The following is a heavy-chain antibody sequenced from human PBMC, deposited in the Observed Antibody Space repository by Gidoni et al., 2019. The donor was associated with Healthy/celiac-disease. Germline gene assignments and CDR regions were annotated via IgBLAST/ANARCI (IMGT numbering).Heavy chain of an antibody. J-gene: IGHJ3*02. CDR3: AKERTGVQGVHVAFDI. CDR1: GFTCSSSG. D-gene: IGHD3-10*01. Sequence: QVQLVESGGGVVQPGRSLRLSCAASGFTCSSSGMHWVRQAPGKGLEWVAVISYDGSNKYYADSVKCRFTISRDNSKNTLYLQMNSLRSEDTAVYYCAKERTGVQGVHVAFDIWGQGTMVTVSS. V-gene: IGHV3-30*18. CDR2: ISYDGSNK.